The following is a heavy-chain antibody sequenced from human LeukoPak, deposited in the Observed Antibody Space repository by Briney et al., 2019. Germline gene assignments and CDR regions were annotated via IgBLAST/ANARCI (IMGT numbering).Heavy chain of an antibody. J-gene: IGHJ6*03. Sequence: SETLSLTCTVSGGSIGSGGYYWSWIRQPPGKGLEWIGYIYHSGSTYYNPSLKSRVTISVDTSKNQFSLKLSSVTAADTAVYYCARFDEYYYYMDVWGKGTTVTVSS. V-gene: IGHV4-30-2*01. CDR1: GGSIGSGGYY. CDR2: IYHSGST. CDR3: ARFDEYYYYMDV. D-gene: IGHD3-9*01.